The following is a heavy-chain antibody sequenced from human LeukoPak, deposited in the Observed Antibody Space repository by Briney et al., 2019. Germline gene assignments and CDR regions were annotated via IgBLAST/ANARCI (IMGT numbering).Heavy chain of an antibody. J-gene: IGHJ5*02. V-gene: IGHV4-59*05. Sequence: SETLSLTCTVSGGSISSYYWSWIRQPPGKGLEWIGSIYYSGSTYYNPSLKSRVTISVDTSKNQFSLKLSSVTAADTAVYYCARRWSIAARNWFAPWGQGTLVTVSS. D-gene: IGHD6-6*01. CDR3: ARRWSIAARNWFAP. CDR1: GGSISSYY. CDR2: IYYSGST.